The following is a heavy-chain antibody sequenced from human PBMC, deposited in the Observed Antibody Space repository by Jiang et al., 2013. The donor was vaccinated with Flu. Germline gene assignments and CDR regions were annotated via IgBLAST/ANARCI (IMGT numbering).Heavy chain of an antibody. Sequence: LLKPSETLSLTCAVYGGSFSGYYWSWIRQPPGKGLEWIGEINHSGSTNYNPSLKSRVTISVDTSKNQFSLKLSSVTAADTAVYYCARVGYDILTGYYVVGRFDYWGQGTLVTVSS. V-gene: IGHV4-34*01. J-gene: IGHJ4*02. CDR1: GGSFSGYY. CDR2: INHSGST. CDR3: ARVGYDILTGYYVVGRFDY. D-gene: IGHD3-9*01.